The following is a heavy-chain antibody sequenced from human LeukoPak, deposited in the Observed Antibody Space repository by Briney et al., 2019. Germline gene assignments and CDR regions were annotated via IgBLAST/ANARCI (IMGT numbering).Heavy chain of an antibody. CDR3: AKDRGREITFGGVIVYYFDY. Sequence: GGSLRLSCAASGFTFSSYGMHWVRQAPGKGLEWVAVISYDGSNKYYADSVKDRFTISRDNSKNTLYLQMNSLRAEDTAVYYCAKDRGREITFGGVIVYYFDYWGQGTLVTVSS. CDR2: ISYDGSNK. J-gene: IGHJ4*02. CDR1: GFTFSSYG. V-gene: IGHV3-30*18. D-gene: IGHD3-16*02.